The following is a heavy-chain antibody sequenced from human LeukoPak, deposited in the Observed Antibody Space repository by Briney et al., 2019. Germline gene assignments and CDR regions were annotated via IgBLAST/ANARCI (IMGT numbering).Heavy chain of an antibody. J-gene: IGHJ3*02. CDR2: IWYDGSNK. Sequence: PGRSLRLSCAASGFTFSSYGMHWVRQAPGKGLEWVAVIWYDGSNKYYADSVKGRFTISRDNSKNTLYLQMNSLRAEDTAVYYCAKEGLLEAVGAFDIWGQGTMVTVSS. D-gene: IGHD3-22*01. V-gene: IGHV3-33*06. CDR3: AKEGLLEAVGAFDI. CDR1: GFTFSSYG.